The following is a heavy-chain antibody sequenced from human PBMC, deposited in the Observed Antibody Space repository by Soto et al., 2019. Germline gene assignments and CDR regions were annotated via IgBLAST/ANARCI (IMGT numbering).Heavy chain of an antibody. J-gene: IGHJ6*03. D-gene: IGHD4-17*01. CDR2: INHSGST. CDR1: GGSISSSSYY. CDR3: ARVYGDDYYYYYYMDV. V-gene: IGHV4-39*07. Sequence: SETLSLTCTVSGGSISSSSYYWGWIRQPPGKGLEWIGEINHSGSTNYNPSLKSRVTISVDTSKNQFSLKLSSVTAADTAVYYCARVYGDDYYYYYYMDVWGKGTTVTVSS.